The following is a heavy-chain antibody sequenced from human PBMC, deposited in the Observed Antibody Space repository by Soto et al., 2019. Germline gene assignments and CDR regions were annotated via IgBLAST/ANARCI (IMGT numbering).Heavy chain of an antibody. D-gene: IGHD6-6*01. V-gene: IGHV1-2*04. Sequence: GASVKVSCKASGYTFTGYYMHWVRQAPGQGLEWMGRINPNSGGTNYAQKFQGWVTMTRDTSISTAYMELSRLRSDDTAVYYCARYSSSDDVNYFDYWGQGTLVTVSS. CDR1: GYTFTGYY. CDR3: ARYSSSDDVNYFDY. J-gene: IGHJ4*02. CDR2: INPNSGGT.